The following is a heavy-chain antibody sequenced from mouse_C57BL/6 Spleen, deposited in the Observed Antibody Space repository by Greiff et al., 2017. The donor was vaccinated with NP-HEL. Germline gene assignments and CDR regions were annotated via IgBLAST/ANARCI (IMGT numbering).Heavy chain of an antibody. CDR1: GYAFTNYL. CDR2: INPGSGGT. D-gene: IGHD1-1*01. Sequence: VQLQQSGAELVRPGTSVKVSCKASGYAFTNYLIEWVKQRPGQGLEWIGVINPGSGGTNYNEKFKGKATLTADKSSSTAYMQLSSLTSEDSAVYFCARKIYYGSSYRDYWGQGTTLTVSS. V-gene: IGHV1-54*01. CDR3: ARKIYYGSSYRDY. J-gene: IGHJ2*01.